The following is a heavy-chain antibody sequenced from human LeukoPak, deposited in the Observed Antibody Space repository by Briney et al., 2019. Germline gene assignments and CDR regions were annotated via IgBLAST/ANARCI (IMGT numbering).Heavy chain of an antibody. CDR2: ISGRGGRT. D-gene: IGHD6-19*01. CDR1: GFTFSSYA. J-gene: IGHJ2*01. CDR3: AKDGEEQWLVPNWYFDL. V-gene: IGHV3-23*01. Sequence: GGSLRLSCAASGFTFSSYAMSWVRQAPGKGLEWGSDISGRGGRTYYADSVKGRFTISRDNSKNTLYLQMNSLRAEDTAVYYCAKDGEEQWLVPNWYFDLWGRGTLVTVSS.